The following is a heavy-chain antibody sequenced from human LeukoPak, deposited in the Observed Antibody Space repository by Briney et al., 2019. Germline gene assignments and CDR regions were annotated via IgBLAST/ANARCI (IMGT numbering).Heavy chain of an antibody. V-gene: IGHV1-2*02. CDR2: MNPKTGET. CDR1: GYTFTDFY. Sequence: GASVKVSCKASGYTFTDFYMHWVRQAPGQGLEWPGWMNPKTGETRYGQNFQGRVTMTRDTSITTAYMELSSLRSDDTAVYYCAREAGDNTYNVWGQGTMVTVS. CDR3: AREAGDNTYNV. J-gene: IGHJ3*01. D-gene: IGHD3-16*01.